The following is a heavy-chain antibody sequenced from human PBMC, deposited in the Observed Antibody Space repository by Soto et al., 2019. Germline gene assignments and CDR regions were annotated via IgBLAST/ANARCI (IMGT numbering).Heavy chain of an antibody. V-gene: IGHV3-73*01. CDR1: GYTFSDSA. Sequence: HPGGSLRLSCAASGYTFSDSAMHWVRQASGKGLEWVGRIRSKANSYATVYAASVKGRFTISRDDSKNTAYLQMNSLKTEDTAVYYCARLWSEREPNFDYWGQGTLVTVSS. CDR3: ARLWSEREPNFDY. J-gene: IGHJ4*02. D-gene: IGHD1-26*01. CDR2: IRSKANSYAT.